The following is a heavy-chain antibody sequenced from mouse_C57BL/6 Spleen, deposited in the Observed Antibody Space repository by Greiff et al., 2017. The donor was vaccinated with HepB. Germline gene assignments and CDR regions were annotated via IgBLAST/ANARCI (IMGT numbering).Heavy chain of an antibody. J-gene: IGHJ2*01. CDR3: ARSRPGTDDY. V-gene: IGHV1-59*01. Sequence: VQLQQPGAELVRPGTSVKLSCKASGYTFTSYWMHWVKQRPGQGLEWIGVIDPSDSYTNYNQKFKGKATLTVDTSSSTAYMQLSSLTSEDSAVYYCARSRPGTDDYWGQGTTLTVSS. CDR1: GYTFTSYW. CDR2: IDPSDSYT. D-gene: IGHD4-1*01.